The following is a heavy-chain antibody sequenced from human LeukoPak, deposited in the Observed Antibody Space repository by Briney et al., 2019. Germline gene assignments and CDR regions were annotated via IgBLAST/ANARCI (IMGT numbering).Heavy chain of an antibody. CDR3: AITGGPTVTAFDL. J-gene: IGHJ4*02. V-gene: IGHV3-7*02. D-gene: IGHD4-17*01. CDR2: IYHDGGDK. CDR1: GFIFRNYW. Sequence: GGSLRLSCVASGFIFRNYWMSWVRQAPGKGLEWVANIYHDGGDKNYVDSVKGRFTISRDNAKSSLYLQMSSLRVEDTAVYYCAITGGPTVTAFDLWGQGILVTVSS.